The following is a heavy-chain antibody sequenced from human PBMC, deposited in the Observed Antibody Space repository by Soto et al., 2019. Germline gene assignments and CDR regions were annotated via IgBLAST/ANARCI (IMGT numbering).Heavy chain of an antibody. D-gene: IGHD2-15*01. J-gene: IGHJ6*02. CDR3: ARRGPLNNIVVVPDNFGLDV. CDR1: GFSLRDYY. CDR2: ISSGGSST. V-gene: IGHV3-11*01. Sequence: QEQLVESGGGLVKPGGSLRLSCEVSGFSLRDYYMSWIRQAPGKGLEWVSYISSGGSSTFYTESVKGRFTISRDIAKNSLHLQMNSLRVEDTAVYFCARRGPLNNIVVVPDNFGLDVWGQGTTVTVSS.